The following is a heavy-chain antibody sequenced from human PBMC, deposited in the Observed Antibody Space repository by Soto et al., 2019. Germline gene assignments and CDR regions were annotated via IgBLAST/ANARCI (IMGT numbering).Heavy chain of an antibody. CDR1: GFTFSSYA. CDR2: ISGSGGST. CDR3: ARTYNWNVLSAFDI. D-gene: IGHD1-1*01. V-gene: IGHV3-23*01. Sequence: PGGSLRLSCAASGFTFSSYAMSWVRQAPGKGLEWVSAISGSGGSTYYADSVKGRFTISRDNAKNSLYLQMNSLRAEDTAVYYCARTYNWNVLSAFDIWGQGTMVTVSS. J-gene: IGHJ3*02.